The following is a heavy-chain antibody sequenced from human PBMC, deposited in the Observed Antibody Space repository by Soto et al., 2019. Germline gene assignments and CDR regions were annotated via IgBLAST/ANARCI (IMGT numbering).Heavy chain of an antibody. CDR1: GFPFNTYA. J-gene: IGHJ5*02. V-gene: IGHV3-23*01. D-gene: IGHD5-18*01. Sequence: GGSLRLSCAASGFPFNTYAMSWVRQAPGKGPEWVSAISESGDNAFYADSVQGRFTISRDNSYNILYLQMNSLRAEDTALYFCAKGGYIYGLDPWGQGTQVTVSS. CDR3: AKGGYIYGLDP. CDR2: ISESGDNA.